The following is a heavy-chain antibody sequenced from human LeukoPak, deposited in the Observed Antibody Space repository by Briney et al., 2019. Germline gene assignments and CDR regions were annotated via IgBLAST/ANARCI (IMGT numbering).Heavy chain of an antibody. CDR2: ISSSSSSYI. V-gene: IGHV3-21*01. D-gene: IGHD2-2*01. J-gene: IGHJ5*02. Sequence: PGGSLRLSCAASGFTFSSYSMNWVRQAPGKGLEWVSSISSSSSSYIYYADSVKGRFTISRDNAKNSLYLQMNSLRAEDTAVYYCARDSVVVVPAAYIPLNWFDPWGQGTLVTVSS. CDR1: GFTFSSYS. CDR3: ARDSVVVVPAAYIPLNWFDP.